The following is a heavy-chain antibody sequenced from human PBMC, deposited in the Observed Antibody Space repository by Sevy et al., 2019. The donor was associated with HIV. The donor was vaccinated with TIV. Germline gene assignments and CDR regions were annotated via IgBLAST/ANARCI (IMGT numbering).Heavy chain of an antibody. CDR1: GYTFTGYY. CDR3: ARGFYYYDSSGYYWP. CDR2: INPNSGGT. D-gene: IGHD3-22*01. Sequence: ASVKVSCKDSGYTFTGYYMHWVRQAPGQGLEWMGWINPNSGGTNYAQKFQGRVTMTRDTSISTAYMGLSRLRSDDTAMYYCARGFYYYDSSGYYWPWGQGTLVTVSS. V-gene: IGHV1-2*02. J-gene: IGHJ5*02.